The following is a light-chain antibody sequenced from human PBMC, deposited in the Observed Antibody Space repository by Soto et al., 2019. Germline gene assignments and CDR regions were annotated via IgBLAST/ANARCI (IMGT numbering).Light chain of an antibody. V-gene: IGKV1-33*01. CDR1: QSISSY. Sequence: DIQMTQSPSSLSASVGDRVTITCRASQSISSYLNWYQQKPGQAPKLLIYLTSNLERGVPSRFSGSGSGTHFSLTISSLQPADFATYFCQQYDSVPYTFGQGTMLDMK. J-gene: IGKJ2*01. CDR2: LTS. CDR3: QQYDSVPYT.